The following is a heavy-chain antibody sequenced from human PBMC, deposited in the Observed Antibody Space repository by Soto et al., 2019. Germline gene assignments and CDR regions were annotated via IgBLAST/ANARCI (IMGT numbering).Heavy chain of an antibody. CDR1: GFTFSSYA. CDR2: ISGSGGST. V-gene: IGHV3-23*01. CDR3: AKGLYYDFWSGYFHNWFDP. D-gene: IGHD3-3*01. Sequence: GSLRLSCAASGFTFSSYAMSWVRQAPGKGLEWVSAISGSGGSTYYADSVKGRFTISRDNSKNTLYLQMNSLRAEDTAVYYCAKGLYYDFWSGYFHNWFDPWGQGTLVTVSS. J-gene: IGHJ5*02.